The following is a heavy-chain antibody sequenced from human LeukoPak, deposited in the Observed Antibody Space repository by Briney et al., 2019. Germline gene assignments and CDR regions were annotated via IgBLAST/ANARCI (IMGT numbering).Heavy chain of an antibody. V-gene: IGHV3-7*01. CDR2: IKEDGSKD. CDR1: GLSFSTYW. Sequence: GGSLRLSCEASGLSFSTYWMSWVRQTPGKGLEWVANIKEDGSKDYYVDSVKGRFTISRDNAKNSLYLQMNSLRVEDSGVYYCARDASGYDPWGQGTLVTVSS. CDR3: ARDASGYDP. J-gene: IGHJ5*02. D-gene: IGHD5-12*01.